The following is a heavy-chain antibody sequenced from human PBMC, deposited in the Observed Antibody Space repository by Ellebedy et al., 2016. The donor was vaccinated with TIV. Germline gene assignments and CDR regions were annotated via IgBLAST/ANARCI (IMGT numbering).Heavy chain of an antibody. J-gene: IGHJ4*02. D-gene: IGHD3-3*01. CDR1: GFTFSSYG. CDR3: AKDLYD. Sequence: GESLKISXAASGFTFSSYGMHWVRQAPGKGLEWVAVISYDGSNKYYADSVKGRFTISRDNSKNTLYLQMNSLRAEDTAVYYCAKDLYDWGQGTLVTVSS. V-gene: IGHV3-30*18. CDR2: ISYDGSNK.